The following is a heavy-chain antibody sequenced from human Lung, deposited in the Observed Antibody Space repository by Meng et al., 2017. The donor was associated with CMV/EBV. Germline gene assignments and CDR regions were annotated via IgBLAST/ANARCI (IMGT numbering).Heavy chain of an antibody. CDR3: ARHQNGGTYPLDY. CDR1: GVSMGSLNDY. D-gene: IGHD3-16*02. V-gene: IGHV4-30-4*01. CDR2: IPHIESA. Sequence: QRPEPGPGRSDPSRPLHPTSNDAGVSMGSLNDYRSWIRQTPGKRLEGIGYIPHIESAYDNPSLKSRVSISLNTSKNHFSLKLSSVTAADTAVYYCARHQNGGTYPLDYWGQGTLVTVSS. J-gene: IGHJ4*02.